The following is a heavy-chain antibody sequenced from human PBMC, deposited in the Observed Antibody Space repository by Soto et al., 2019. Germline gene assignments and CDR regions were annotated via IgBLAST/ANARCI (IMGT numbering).Heavy chain of an antibody. V-gene: IGHV3-33*01. CDR3: ARDWGYCSSTSCYHSGMDV. J-gene: IGHJ6*02. Sequence: GGSLRLSCAASGFTFSSYGMHWVRQAPGKGLEWVAVIWYDGSNKHYADSVKGRFTISRDNSKNTLYLQMNSLRAEDTAVYYCARDWGYCSSTSCYHSGMDVWGQGTTVTVSS. CDR2: IWYDGSNK. CDR1: GFTFSSYG. D-gene: IGHD2-2*01.